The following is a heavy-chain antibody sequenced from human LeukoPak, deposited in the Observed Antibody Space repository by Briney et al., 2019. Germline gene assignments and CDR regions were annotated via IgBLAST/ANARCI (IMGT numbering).Heavy chain of an antibody. CDR3: ARTKFSSSPEPVTY. V-gene: IGHV1-18*01. Sequence: ASVKVSCTASGYTFTSYGISWVRQAPGQGLEWMGWINTYNGNRKYAQRFQGRVTMTTDTSTSTAYMELRSLRSDDTAVYHCARTKFSSSPEPVTYWGQGTLVTVSS. CDR1: GYTFTSYG. CDR2: INTYNGNR. J-gene: IGHJ4*02. D-gene: IGHD6-6*01.